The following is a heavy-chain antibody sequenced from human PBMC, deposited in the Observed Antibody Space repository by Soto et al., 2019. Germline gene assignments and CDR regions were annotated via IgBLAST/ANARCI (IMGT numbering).Heavy chain of an antibody. V-gene: IGHV3-53*02. D-gene: IGHD6-19*01. CDR2: IYSGGST. CDR1: GFTVSSNY. Sequence: EVQLVETGGGLIQPGGSLRLSCAASGFTVSSNYMSCVRQAPGKGLEWVSVIYSGGSTYCADSVKGRFTISRDNSKNTLYLQMNSLRAEDTAVYYCAREGRGWHYFDYWGQGTLVTVSS. CDR3: AREGRGWHYFDY. J-gene: IGHJ4*02.